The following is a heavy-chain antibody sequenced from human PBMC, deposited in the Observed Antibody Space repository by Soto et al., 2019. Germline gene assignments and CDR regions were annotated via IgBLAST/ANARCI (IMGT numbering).Heavy chain of an antibody. Sequence: GESLKISCKGSGYSFTSYWIGWVRQMPGKGLEWMGIIYPGDSDTRYSPSFQGQVTISADKSISTAYLQWSSLKASDTAMYYCARWATYYDILTGYFAGVGYYYGMAVWGQGTTVTVSS. CDR2: IYPGDSDT. J-gene: IGHJ6*02. CDR1: GYSFTSYW. D-gene: IGHD3-9*01. V-gene: IGHV5-51*01. CDR3: ARWATYYDILTGYFAGVGYYYGMAV.